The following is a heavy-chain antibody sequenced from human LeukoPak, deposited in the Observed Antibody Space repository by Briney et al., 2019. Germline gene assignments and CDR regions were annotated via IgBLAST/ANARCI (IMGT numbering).Heavy chain of an antibody. CDR3: ARDRIHYYGSGSHSFDP. D-gene: IGHD3-10*01. V-gene: IGHV4-61*02. CDR1: GGSISSGSYY. Sequence: PSQTLSLTCTVSGGSISSGSYYWSWIRQPAGKGLEWIGRIYTSGSTYYNPSLKSRVTISVDTSKNQFSLKLSSVTAADTAVYYCARDRIHYYGSGSHSFDPWGRGTLVTVSS. J-gene: IGHJ5*02. CDR2: IYTSGST.